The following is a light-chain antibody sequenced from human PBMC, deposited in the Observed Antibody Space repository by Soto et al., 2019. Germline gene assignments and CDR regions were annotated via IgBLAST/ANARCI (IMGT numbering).Light chain of an antibody. CDR3: RSYTSSSTLVV. V-gene: IGLV2-14*01. CDR1: SSDVGGYNY. Sequence: QSALTQPASVSGSPGQSITLSCTGTSSDVGGYNYVSWYQQHPGKAPKLMIYQVSNRPSGVSNRFSGSKSGNTASLTISGLQAEDEADYYCRSYTSSSTLVVFVGGTKVTVL. J-gene: IGLJ2*01. CDR2: QVS.